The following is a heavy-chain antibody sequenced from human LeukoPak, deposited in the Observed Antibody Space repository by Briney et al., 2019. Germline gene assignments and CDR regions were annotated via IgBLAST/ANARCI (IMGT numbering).Heavy chain of an antibody. D-gene: IGHD5-18*01. CDR1: GGSVSSYY. CDR2: IYTSGST. J-gene: IGHJ4*02. CDR3: ARDVAGYNYGYSLDY. V-gene: IGHV4-4*07. Sequence: SETLSLTCTVSGGSVSSYYWNWIRQPAGKGLEWIGRIYTSGSTSYNSSLKSRVTMSVDTSKNQFSLKLNSVTAADTAVYYCARDVAGYNYGYSLDYWGQGTLVSVSS.